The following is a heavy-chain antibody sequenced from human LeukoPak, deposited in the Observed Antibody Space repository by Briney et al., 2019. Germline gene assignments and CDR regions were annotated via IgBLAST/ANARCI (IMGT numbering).Heavy chain of an antibody. J-gene: IGHJ5*01. D-gene: IGHD3-16*02. V-gene: IGHV4-31*03. CDR3: ARGRYSYGWNDS. CDR2: ISDSGST. Sequence: PSQTLSLTCTVSGGSLGTSAYYWNWIRQHPGKGLEWLGFISDSGSTLYNASLKSRISISSDTSKNQFSLKLTSVTAADMAVYYCARGRYSYGWNDSWGQGTLVTVSS. CDR1: GGSLGTSAYY.